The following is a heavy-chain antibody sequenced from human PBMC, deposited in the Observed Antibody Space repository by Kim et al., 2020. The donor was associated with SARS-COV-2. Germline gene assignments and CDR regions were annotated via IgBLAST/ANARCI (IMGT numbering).Heavy chain of an antibody. D-gene: IGHD1-1*01. CDR3: ARALIPWEHLDV. V-gene: IGHV3-30*07. J-gene: IGHJ6*04. Sequence: GKGRFPISRDNSKNTLYLQMNSRRAEDTAVYYGARALIPWEHLDVWGKGTMVTVSS.